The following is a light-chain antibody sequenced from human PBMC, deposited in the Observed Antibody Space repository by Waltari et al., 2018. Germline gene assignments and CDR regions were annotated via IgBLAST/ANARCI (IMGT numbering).Light chain of an antibody. CDR3: AAWDDSLRGHWV. CDR1: SSNIGDNV. CDR2: RRD. Sequence: QSVLTQPPSASGTPGQRVTISCSGSSSNIGDNVVNWYQQLPGKAPTLLISRRDELELGVPDRFSGCKAGTRASRASSGLQSADEGDYYCAAWDDSLRGHWVCGGGTKVTVL. V-gene: IGLV1-44*01. J-gene: IGLJ3*02.